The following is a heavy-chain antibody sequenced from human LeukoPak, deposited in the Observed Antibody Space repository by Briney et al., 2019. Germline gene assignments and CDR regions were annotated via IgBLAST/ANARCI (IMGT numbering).Heavy chain of an antibody. D-gene: IGHD5-24*01. CDR1: GFTFSSYG. CDR2: LTDNGGTT. J-gene: IGHJ3*02. V-gene: IGHV3-23*01. Sequence: GGSLRLSCAASGFTFSSYGMHWLRQAPGRRPEWVSSLTDNGGTTYYVDSVKGRFAISRDNSKNTLYLHMNSLRADDTAVYYCVKKRDAFDIWGQGTVVTVSS. CDR3: VKKRDAFDI.